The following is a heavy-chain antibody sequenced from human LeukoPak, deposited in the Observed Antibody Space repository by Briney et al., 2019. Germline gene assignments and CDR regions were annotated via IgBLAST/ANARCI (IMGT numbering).Heavy chain of an antibody. CDR3: AKSSSSWYGALGY. CDR1: GFIFSSDA. J-gene: IGHJ4*02. V-gene: IGHV3-23*01. Sequence: GGSLRLSCAASGFIFSSDAMSWVRQAPGKGLEWVSAISGSGGSTYYADSVKGRFTISRDNSKNTLYLQMNSLRAEDTAVYYCAKSSSSWYGALGYWGQGTLVTVSS. D-gene: IGHD6-13*01. CDR2: ISGSGGST.